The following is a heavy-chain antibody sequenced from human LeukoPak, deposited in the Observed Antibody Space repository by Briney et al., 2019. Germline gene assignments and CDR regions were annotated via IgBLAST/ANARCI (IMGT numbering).Heavy chain of an antibody. V-gene: IGHV1-8*01. CDR3: ARDGRDGYNFDY. J-gene: IGHJ4*02. CDR2: MNPNSGNT. D-gene: IGHD5-24*01. CDR1: GYTFTSYD. Sequence: ASVKVSCKVSGYTFTSYDINWVRQATGQGLEWMGWMNPNSGNTGYAQKFQGRVTMTRNTSISTAYMELSSLRSEDTAVYYCARDGRDGYNFDYWGQGTLVTVSS.